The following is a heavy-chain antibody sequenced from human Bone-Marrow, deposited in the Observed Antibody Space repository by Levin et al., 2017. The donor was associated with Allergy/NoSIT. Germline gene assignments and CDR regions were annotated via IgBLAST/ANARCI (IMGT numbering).Heavy chain of an antibody. CDR2: SYTSGST. J-gene: IGHJ4*02. D-gene: IGHD3-10*01. CDR1: GDSISTGNYY. V-gene: IGHV4-61*02. CDR3: AREGLTYYYGSGSSDGLKS. Sequence: SETLSLTCTVSGDSISTGNYYWSWIRQPAGKGLEWIGRSYTSGSTNYNPSLKSRVTISLDTSKNQFSLKLSSVTAADTALYSCAREGLTYYYGSGSSDGLKSWGQGTLVTVSS.